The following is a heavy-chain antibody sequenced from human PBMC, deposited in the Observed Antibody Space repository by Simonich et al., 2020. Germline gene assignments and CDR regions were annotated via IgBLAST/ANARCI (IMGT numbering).Heavy chain of an antibody. D-gene: IGHD2-15*01. CDR2: INPILGIA. Sequence: QVQLVQSGAEVKKPGSSVKVSCKASGGTFSSYAISWVRQAPGQGLEWMGGINPILGIANSAQTFQGRVTITAAKSTSTAYMELSSLRSEDTAVYYCARGGLADRRIVYYYYMDVWGKGTTVTVSS. CDR1: GGTFSSYA. V-gene: IGHV1-69*09. CDR3: ARGGLADRRIVYYYYMDV. J-gene: IGHJ6*03.